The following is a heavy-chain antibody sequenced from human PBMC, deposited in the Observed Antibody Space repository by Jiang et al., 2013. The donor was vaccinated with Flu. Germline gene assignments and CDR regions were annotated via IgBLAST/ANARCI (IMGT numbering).Heavy chain of an antibody. J-gene: IGHJ4*02. Sequence: VQLVESGGGVVQPGRSLRLSCAASGFTFSSYAMHWVRQAPGKGLEWVAVISYDGSNKYYADSVKGRFTISRDNSKNTLYLQMNSLRAEDTAVYYCARDGGPYSSGWPRGVFDYWGQGTLVTVSS. CDR2: ISYDGSNK. CDR1: GFTFSSYA. V-gene: IGHV3-30*01. CDR3: ARDGGPYSSGWPRGVFDY. D-gene: IGHD6-19*01.